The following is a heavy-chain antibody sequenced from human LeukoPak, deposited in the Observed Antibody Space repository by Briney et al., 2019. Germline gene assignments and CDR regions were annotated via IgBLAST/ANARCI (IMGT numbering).Heavy chain of an antibody. CDR1: GFTFDDYA. J-gene: IGHJ6*02. Sequence: GGSLRLSCAASGFTFDDYAMHWVRQAPGKGLEWVSGISWNSGSIGYADSVKGRFTISRGNAKNSLYLQMNSLRAEDTALYYCAKMGIAAAAESMDVWGQGTTVTVSS. D-gene: IGHD6-13*01. CDR2: ISWNSGSI. V-gene: IGHV3-9*01. CDR3: AKMGIAAAAESMDV.